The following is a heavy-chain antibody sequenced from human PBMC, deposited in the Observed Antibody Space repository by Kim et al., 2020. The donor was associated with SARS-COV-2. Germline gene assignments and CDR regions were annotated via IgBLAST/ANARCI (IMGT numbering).Heavy chain of an antibody. Sequence: GGSLRLSCAASGFTFSNAWMSWVRQAPGKGLEWVGRIKSKTDGGTTDYAAPVKGRFTISRDDSKNTLYLQMNSLKTEDTAVYYCTTALKWELLLAFDIWGQGTMVTVSS. CDR1: GFTFSNAW. CDR3: TTALKWELLLAFDI. CDR2: IKSKTDGGTT. D-gene: IGHD1-26*01. V-gene: IGHV3-15*01. J-gene: IGHJ3*02.